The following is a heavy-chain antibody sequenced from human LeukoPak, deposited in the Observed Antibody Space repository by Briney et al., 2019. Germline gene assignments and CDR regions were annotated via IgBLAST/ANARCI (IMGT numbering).Heavy chain of an antibody. Sequence: SETLSLTCTVSGGSISSYYWSWIRQPPGKGLEWIGYIYYSGSTNYNPSLKSRVTISVDTSKNQFSLKLSSVTAADTAVYYCARGSYDPYSSGWYDKYYYYYGMDVWGQGTTVTVSS. CDR1: GGSISSYY. CDR2: IYYSGST. D-gene: IGHD6-19*01. J-gene: IGHJ6*02. V-gene: IGHV4-59*01. CDR3: ARGSYDPYSSGWYDKYYYYYGMDV.